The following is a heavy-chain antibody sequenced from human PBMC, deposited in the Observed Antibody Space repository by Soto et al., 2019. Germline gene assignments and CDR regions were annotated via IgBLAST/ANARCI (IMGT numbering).Heavy chain of an antibody. CDR1: GFTFSSYG. CDR3: ARGGSDYVYQDI. V-gene: IGHV3-33*01. CDR2: IWYDGRNK. J-gene: IGHJ4*02. Sequence: QVPLVESGGGVVQPGRSLRLSCAASGFTFSSYGMHWVRQAPGKGLEWVAVIWYDGRNKYYADSVKGRFTISRDNSKNTLYLQMNSLSAEDTAVYYCARGGSDYVYQDIWGQGTLVTVSS. D-gene: IGHD2-15*01.